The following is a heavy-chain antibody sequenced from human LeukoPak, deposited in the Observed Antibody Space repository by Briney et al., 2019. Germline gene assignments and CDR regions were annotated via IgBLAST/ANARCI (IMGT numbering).Heavy chain of an antibody. CDR3: AGGTPYSSSSWDQVDY. D-gene: IGHD6-6*01. J-gene: IGHJ4*02. CDR1: GGSISSYY. V-gene: IGHV4-59*01. Sequence: PSETLSLTCTVSGGSISSYYWSWIRQPPGKGLEWIGYIYYSGSTNYNPSLKSRVTISVDTSKNQFSLKLSSVTAADTAVYYCAGGTPYSSSSWDQVDYWGQGTLVTVSS. CDR2: IYYSGST.